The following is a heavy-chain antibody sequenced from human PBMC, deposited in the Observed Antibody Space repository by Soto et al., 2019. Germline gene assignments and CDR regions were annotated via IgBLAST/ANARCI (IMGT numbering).Heavy chain of an antibody. J-gene: IGHJ6*02. D-gene: IGHD6-13*01. Sequence: GESLKISCKGSGYSFTSYWIGWVRQMPGKGLEWMGIIYPGDSDTRYSPSFQGQVTISADKSISTAYLQWSSLKASDTAMYYCARQVTAWGSWPLPGGGMDVWGQGTTVTVSS. CDR3: ARQVTAWGSWPLPGGGMDV. CDR1: GYSFTSYW. V-gene: IGHV5-51*01. CDR2: IYPGDSDT.